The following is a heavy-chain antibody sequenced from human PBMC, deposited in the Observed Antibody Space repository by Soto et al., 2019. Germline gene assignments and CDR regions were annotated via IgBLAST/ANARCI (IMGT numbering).Heavy chain of an antibody. CDR1: GGSISSGGYS. CDR3: PRGWITAVFKGAFDI. CDR2: IYHSGST. D-gene: IGHD6-13*01. Sequence: PSETLSLTCAVSGGSISSGGYSWSWIRQPPGKGLEWIGYIYHSGSTYYNPSLKSRVTISVDRSKNQFSLKLSSVTAADTAVYYWPRGWITAVFKGAFDIWGQGTMVTVSS. V-gene: IGHV4-30-2*01. J-gene: IGHJ3*02.